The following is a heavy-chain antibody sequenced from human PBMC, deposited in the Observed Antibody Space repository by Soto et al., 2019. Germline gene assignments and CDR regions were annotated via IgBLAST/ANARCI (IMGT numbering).Heavy chain of an antibody. CDR1: GFTVSSNY. CDR2: IYSSGNT. V-gene: IGHV3-53*01. CDR3: ARPYDSSAYHDY. Sequence: FLRLSCGDSGFTVSSNYLSWVRQAPWNVLEWVSFIYSSGNTYYADSVKGRFTISRDNSRNTLYLQMNSLRAEDTAVYYCARPYDSSAYHDYWGQGTLVTV. D-gene: IGHD3-22*01. J-gene: IGHJ4*02.